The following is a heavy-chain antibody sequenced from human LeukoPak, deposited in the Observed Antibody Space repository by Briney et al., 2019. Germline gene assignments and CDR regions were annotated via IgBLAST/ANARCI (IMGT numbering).Heavy chain of an antibody. D-gene: IGHD2-2*01. J-gene: IGHJ4*02. CDR2: INPTSGAT. V-gene: IGHV1-2*02. CDR1: GYTFTAYY. Sequence: ASVKVSCKASGYTFTAYYIHWVRQAPGQGLEWMGCINPTSGATDNAQKFQGRVTMTRDTSSSTVYMELTRLRSDDTAAYYCARDAVIVPAAILSFDHWGQGTLVTVSS. CDR3: ARDAVIVPAAILSFDH.